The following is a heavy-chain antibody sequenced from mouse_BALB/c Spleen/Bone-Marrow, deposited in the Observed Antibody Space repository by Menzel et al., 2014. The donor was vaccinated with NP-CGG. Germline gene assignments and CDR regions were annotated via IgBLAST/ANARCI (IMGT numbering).Heavy chain of an antibody. J-gene: IGHJ2*01. D-gene: IGHD2-2*01. CDR3: VSSLGYFFDL. Sequence: EESGGRLVTPGTPLTLTCTASGFSLSNYYITWVRQAPGEGLEYIGFISDGAPPSYATWVKGRFTISXTSTTVDLELTSPTTENTATYFCVSSLGYFFDLWGQGTLVTVSS. CDR2: ISDGAPP. V-gene: IGHV5-6-5*01. CDR1: GFSLSNYY.